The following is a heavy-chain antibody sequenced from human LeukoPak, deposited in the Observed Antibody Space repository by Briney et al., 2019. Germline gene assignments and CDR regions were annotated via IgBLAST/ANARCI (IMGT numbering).Heavy chain of an antibody. J-gene: IGHJ3*02. Sequence: GGSLRLSCAVSGFTFSGFWMSWSRQAPGKGLEWVASINSDGSEGYYADVVKGRFTISRDNAKNSLYLQINSLRAEDTAVYYCARGAPTMPTDLHIFDIWGQGTVVTVSS. V-gene: IGHV3-7*03. CDR3: ARGAPTMPTDLHIFDI. CDR1: GFTFSGFW. D-gene: IGHD5-24*01. CDR2: INSDGSEG.